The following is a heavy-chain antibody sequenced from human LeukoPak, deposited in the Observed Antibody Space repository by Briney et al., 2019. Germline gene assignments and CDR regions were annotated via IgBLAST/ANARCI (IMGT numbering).Heavy chain of an antibody. CDR1: GYTFTNFD. CDR3: ARGPQWRGDSYYIDV. V-gene: IGHV1-8*01. Sequence: ASVRVSCKASGYTFTNFDINWVRQAPGQGPEWMGWINPNSGNTGYAQKFQGRVTMTMNTSITTAYMELSSLISEGTAVYYCARGPQWRGDSYYIDVWGRGTTVTVSS. CDR2: INPNSGNT. J-gene: IGHJ6*03. D-gene: IGHD6-19*01.